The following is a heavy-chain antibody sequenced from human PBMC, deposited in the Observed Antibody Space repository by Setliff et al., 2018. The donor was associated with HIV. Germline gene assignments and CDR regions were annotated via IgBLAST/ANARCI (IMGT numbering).Heavy chain of an antibody. Sequence: ASVKVSCKASGYTFTDYYMHWVQQAPGKGLERMGRVEPQHGETIFAGKFQGRVTITADTSTDTAYMELSSLRSEDTAVYFCARGTTATDYYYYMDFWGKGTSVPVSS. D-gene: IGHD4-17*01. V-gene: IGHV1-69-2*01. J-gene: IGHJ6*03. CDR1: GYTFTDYY. CDR2: VEPQHGET. CDR3: ARGTTATDYYYYMDF.